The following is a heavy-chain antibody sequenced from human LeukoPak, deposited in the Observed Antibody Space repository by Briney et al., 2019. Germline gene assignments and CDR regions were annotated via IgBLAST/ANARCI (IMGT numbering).Heavy chain of an antibody. CDR3: AKTYGDYASGAFDI. V-gene: IGHV3-9*01. CDR2: IRWNSGSI. J-gene: IGHJ3*02. D-gene: IGHD4-17*01. Sequence: GGSLRLSCADSGFTFDDYAMHWVRQAPGKGLEWVSDIRWNSGSIGYADSVKGRFTIFRDNAKNSLYLQMNSLRAEDTALYYCAKTYGDYASGAFDIWGQGTRVAVPS. CDR1: GFTFDDYA.